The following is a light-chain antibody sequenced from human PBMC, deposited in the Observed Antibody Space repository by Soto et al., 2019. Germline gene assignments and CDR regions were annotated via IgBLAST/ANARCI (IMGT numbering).Light chain of an antibody. J-gene: IGKJ2*01. CDR3: QQLSNWPYT. CDR1: QSVSGS. V-gene: IGKV3-11*01. Sequence: EIVLTQSPATLSLSPGERATLSCRASQSVSGSLAWYQQKLGQAPRLLIYDASNRATGIPARFSGSGSGTDFTPTISSLEPEDFAVYYCQQLSNWPYTFGQGTKLEIK. CDR2: DAS.